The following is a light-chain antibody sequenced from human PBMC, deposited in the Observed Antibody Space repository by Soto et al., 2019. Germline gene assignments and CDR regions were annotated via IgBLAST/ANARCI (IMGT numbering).Light chain of an antibody. CDR1: QYINTR. CDR2: QTS. Sequence: IGLSQSPATLSSFPGDRVTLSCRASQYINTRLAWYQHRPGQAPRLLIYQTSIRAAGIPARFSASGSGTDFTLTISDVQPEDFALYYCHQRQSWPRTFGQGRKVDI. CDR3: HQRQSWPRT. V-gene: IGKV3-11*01. J-gene: IGKJ1*01.